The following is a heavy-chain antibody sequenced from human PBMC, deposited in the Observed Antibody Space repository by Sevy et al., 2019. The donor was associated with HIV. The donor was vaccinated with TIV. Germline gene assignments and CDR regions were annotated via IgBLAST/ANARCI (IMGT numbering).Heavy chain of an antibody. CDR3: ARYPLGNWFDL. D-gene: IGHD3-16*01. CDR1: GGSISSSRHY. V-gene: IGHV4-39*01. CDR2: RFYSGGA. Sequence: SETLSLTCTVSGGSISSSRHYWGWIRQSPGKRLEWIGSRFYSGGAYYNPSLQSRVTMSVDTSNNQFSLNVNSVTAAETAVYYCARYPLGNWFDLWGHGILVTVSS. J-gene: IGHJ5*02.